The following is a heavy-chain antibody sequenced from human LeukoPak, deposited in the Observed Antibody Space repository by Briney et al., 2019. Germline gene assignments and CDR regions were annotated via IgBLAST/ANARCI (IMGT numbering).Heavy chain of an antibody. D-gene: IGHD1/OR15-1a*01. J-gene: IGHJ6*03. CDR3: ARRKPSMVDWNTYYYMDV. CDR1: GGSFSGYY. CDR2: ISYSGST. V-gene: IGHV4-59*01. Sequence: SETLSLTCAVYGGSFSGYYWSWIRQPPGKGLEWIGYISYSGSTNYNPSLKSRVSLKLSSVTAADTAVYFCARRKPSMVDWNTYYYMDVWGKGTTVTISS.